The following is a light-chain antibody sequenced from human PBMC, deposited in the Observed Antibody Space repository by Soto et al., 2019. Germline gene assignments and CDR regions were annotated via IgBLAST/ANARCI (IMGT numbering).Light chain of an antibody. V-gene: IGKV3-20*01. CDR2: GAS. CDR3: QQYGSSGT. Sequence: EIVLTQSPGTLSLSPGERATLSCRASQSVSSSYLAWYQSKPGQAPRLLIYGASSRATGIPDRFSGSGSGTDFTLTISRLEPEDFAVYYCQQYGSSGTFGQGTKVDIK. CDR1: QSVSSSY. J-gene: IGKJ1*01.